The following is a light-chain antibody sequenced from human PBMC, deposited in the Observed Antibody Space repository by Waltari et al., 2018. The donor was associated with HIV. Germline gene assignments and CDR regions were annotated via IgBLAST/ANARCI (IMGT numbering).Light chain of an antibody. Sequence: QSALTQPPSASGSPGQSVTLPCTGTSSDVGGYNSVPLNQQHPGKAPKLMIYDGIKRPSGVPDRFSGSKSGNTASLTVSGLQPEDEADYYCSSHAGSKVVFGGGTRLTVL. CDR1: SSDVGGYNS. J-gene: IGLJ2*01. CDR2: DGI. CDR3: SSHAGSKVV. V-gene: IGLV2-8*01.